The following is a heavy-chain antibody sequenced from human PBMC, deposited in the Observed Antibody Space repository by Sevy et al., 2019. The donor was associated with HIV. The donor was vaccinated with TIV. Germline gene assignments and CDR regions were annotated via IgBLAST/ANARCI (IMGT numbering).Heavy chain of an antibody. CDR1: GFTFYNYA. CDR2: IFRSGETT. Sequence: GGSLRLSCAASGFTFYNYAMNWVRQAPGKGLEWVSTIFRSGETTYYADSVKARFTISRDNSKNTLYLQMNSLRVEDTAVYYCASLPNNYYDISGSSGDDAFDIWGQGTRVTVSS. CDR3: ASLPNNYYDISGSSGDDAFDI. V-gene: IGHV3-23*01. D-gene: IGHD3-22*01. J-gene: IGHJ3*02.